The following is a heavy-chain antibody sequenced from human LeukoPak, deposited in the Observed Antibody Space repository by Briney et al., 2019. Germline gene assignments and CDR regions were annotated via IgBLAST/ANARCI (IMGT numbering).Heavy chain of an antibody. D-gene: IGHD5-18*01. V-gene: IGHV3-23*01. CDR2: ISGSGGST. CDR1: GFTFSSYG. J-gene: IGHJ3*02. CDR3: AKEGRGYSYGGGAFDI. Sequence: GGSLRLSCAASGFTFSSYGMSWVRQAPGKGLEWVSAISGSGGSTYYADSVKGRFTISRDNSKNTLYLQMNSLRAEDTAVYYCAKEGRGYSYGGGAFDIWGQGTMVTVSS.